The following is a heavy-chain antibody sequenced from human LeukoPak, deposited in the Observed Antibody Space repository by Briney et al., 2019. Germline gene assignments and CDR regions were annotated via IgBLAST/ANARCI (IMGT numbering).Heavy chain of an antibody. D-gene: IGHD2-2*01. CDR3: ARDRCSSISCFALDY. CDR2: IKKDGSEK. Sequence: GGSLRLSCAASGFTFSSYWMSWVRQAPGKGLEWVANIKKDGSEKYYVDSVKGRFTIFRDNAKNSLYLQMNSLRAEDTAVYYCARDRCSSISCFALDYWGQGSLVTVSS. CDR1: GFTFSSYW. V-gene: IGHV3-7*01. J-gene: IGHJ4*02.